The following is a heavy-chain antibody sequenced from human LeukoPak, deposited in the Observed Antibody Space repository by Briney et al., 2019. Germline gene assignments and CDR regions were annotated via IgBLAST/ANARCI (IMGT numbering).Heavy chain of an antibody. CDR3: ARDTVTMVRGAIDY. CDR2: ISSSSSYI. Sequence: GGSLRLSCAASGFTFSSYSMNWVRQAPGKGLEWVSSISSSSSYIYYTDSVKGRFTISRDNAKNSLYLQMNSLRAEDTAVYYCARDTVTMVRGAIDYWGQGTLVTVSS. V-gene: IGHV3-21*01. CDR1: GFTFSSYS. D-gene: IGHD3-10*01. J-gene: IGHJ4*02.